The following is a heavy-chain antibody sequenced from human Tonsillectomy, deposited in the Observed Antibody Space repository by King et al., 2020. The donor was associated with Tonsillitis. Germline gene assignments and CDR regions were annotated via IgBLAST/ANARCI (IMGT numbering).Heavy chain of an antibody. CDR2: INPIFGTG. Sequence: QLVQSGAEVKKPGSSVKVSCKASGGTFSSYAISWVRQAPGQGLEWMGGINPIFGTGNYAQKFQGRVTITADESTSTAYMELSSLRSEDTAVYYCARGERYYGSGSYPGLDYWGQGTLVTVSS. CDR1: GGTFSSYA. J-gene: IGHJ4*02. V-gene: IGHV1-69*01. D-gene: IGHD3-10*01. CDR3: ARGERYYGSGSYPGLDY.